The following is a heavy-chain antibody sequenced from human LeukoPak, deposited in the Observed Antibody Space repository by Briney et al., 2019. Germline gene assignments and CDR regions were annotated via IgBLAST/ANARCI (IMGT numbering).Heavy chain of an antibody. CDR3: ARMPTSSEIVVVITQSTDY. Sequence: SETLSLTCAVYGGTFSAYYWSWIRQPPGKGLEWIGEINLGGTANYTPSLRSRVTISVDTSKNQFSLKLSSVTAADTAVYYCARMPTSSEIVVVITQSTDYWGQGTLVTVSS. J-gene: IGHJ4*02. CDR1: GGTFSAYY. CDR2: INLGGTA. V-gene: IGHV4-34*01. D-gene: IGHD3-22*01.